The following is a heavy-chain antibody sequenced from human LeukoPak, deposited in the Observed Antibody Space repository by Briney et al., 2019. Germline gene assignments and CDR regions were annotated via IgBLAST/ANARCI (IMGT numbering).Heavy chain of an antibody. V-gene: IGHV5-51*01. Sequence: GESLKISCKGSGYSFTNYWLGWVRQMPGKGLEWMGIIYPGDSDTRYSPSFQGQVTISADKSISTAYLQWSSLKASDTAMYYCARHSAIGYGSKKDAFDIWGQGTMVTVSS. CDR1: GYSFTNYW. D-gene: IGHD5-12*01. J-gene: IGHJ3*02. CDR3: ARHSAIGYGSKKDAFDI. CDR2: IYPGDSDT.